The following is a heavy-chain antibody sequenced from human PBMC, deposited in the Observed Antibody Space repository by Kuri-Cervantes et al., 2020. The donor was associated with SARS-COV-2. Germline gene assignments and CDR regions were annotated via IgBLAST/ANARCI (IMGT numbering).Heavy chain of an antibody. J-gene: IGHJ4*02. CDR1: GFTFDDYA. Sequence: GGSLRLSCAASGFTFDDYAMHWVRQAPGKGLEWVSGISWSSGSIGYADSVKGRFTISRDNAKNSLYLQMNSLRAEDTAVYYCARDRYSSGFDYWGRGTQVTVSS. CDR3: ARDRYSSGFDY. V-gene: IGHV3-9*01. CDR2: ISWSSGSI. D-gene: IGHD6-19*01.